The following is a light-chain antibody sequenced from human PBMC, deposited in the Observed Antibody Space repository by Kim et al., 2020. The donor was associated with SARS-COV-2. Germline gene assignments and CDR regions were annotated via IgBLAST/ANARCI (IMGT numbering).Light chain of an antibody. Sequence: QAGLTQPPSVSKGLRQTATLTCTGNSNIVGNQGAAWLQQHQGHPPKLLSYRNNNRPSGISERFSASRSGNTASLTITGLQPEDEADYYCSALDSSLSALWVFGGGTQLIVL. CDR1: SNIVGNQG. J-gene: IGLJ3*02. CDR2: RNN. V-gene: IGLV10-54*02. CDR3: SALDSSLSALWV.